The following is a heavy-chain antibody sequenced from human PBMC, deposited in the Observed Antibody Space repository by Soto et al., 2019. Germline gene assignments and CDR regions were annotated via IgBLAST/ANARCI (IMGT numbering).Heavy chain of an antibody. D-gene: IGHD1-26*01. CDR3: ARDPITFSGSYYYFDY. J-gene: IGHJ4*02. CDR2: TYYRSKWYN. V-gene: IGHV6-1*01. CDR1: GDSVSSNSAA. Sequence: SQTLSLTCAISGDSVSSNSAAWNWIRQSPSRGLEWLGRTYYRSKWYNDYAVSVKSRIAINPDTSKNQFSLQLNSVTPEDTAVYYCARDPITFSGSYYYFDYWGQGTLVTVSS.